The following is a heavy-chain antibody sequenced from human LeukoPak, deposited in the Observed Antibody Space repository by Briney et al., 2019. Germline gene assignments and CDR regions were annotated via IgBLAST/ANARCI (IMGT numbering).Heavy chain of an antibody. D-gene: IGHD3-16*02. V-gene: IGHV4-34*01. CDR1: GGSFSGYY. CDR2: INHSGST. J-gene: IGHJ4*02. CDR3: ARHIARDYVWGSYRGGAGFDY. Sequence: SETLSLTCAVYGGSFSGYYWSWIRQPPGKGLEWIGEINHSGSTNYNPSLRSRVTISVDTSKNQFSLKLSSVTAADTAVYYCARHIARDYVWGSYRGGAGFDYWGQGTLVTVSS.